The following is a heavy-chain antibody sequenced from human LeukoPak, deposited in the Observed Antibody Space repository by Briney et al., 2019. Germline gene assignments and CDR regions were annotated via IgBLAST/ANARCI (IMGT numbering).Heavy chain of an antibody. V-gene: IGHV3-48*01. Sequence: QSGGSLRLSCAASRFTFSIFAMNWVRQAPGKGLEWLSYISSSSSTIYYADSVKGRFTISRDNAKNSLYLQLNSLRPEDTGLYYCARDRGGWPDYWGQGTLVTVSS. CDR1: RFTFSIFA. CDR3: ARDRGGWPDY. J-gene: IGHJ4*02. D-gene: IGHD6-19*01. CDR2: ISSSSSTI.